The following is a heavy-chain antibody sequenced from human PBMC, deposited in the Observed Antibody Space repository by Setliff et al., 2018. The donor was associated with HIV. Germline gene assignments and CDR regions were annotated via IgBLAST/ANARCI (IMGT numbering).Heavy chain of an antibody. Sequence: GGSLRLSCAASGFIFDDYAMHWVRQVPGKGLEWVSGISWNGVSIGYADSVKGRFTISRDNAKNSLFLQMNSLRAEDTAVYYCARGHYSSSSGWGQGTLVTVSS. D-gene: IGHD6-6*01. J-gene: IGHJ4*02. CDR3: ARGHYSSSSG. V-gene: IGHV3-9*01. CDR1: GFIFDDYA. CDR2: ISWNGVSI.